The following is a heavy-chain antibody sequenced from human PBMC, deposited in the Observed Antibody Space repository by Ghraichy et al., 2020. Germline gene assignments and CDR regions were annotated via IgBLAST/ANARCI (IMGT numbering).Heavy chain of an antibody. J-gene: IGHJ6*02. Sequence: SETLSLTCTVSGGSITSYFWSWIRQPPGKGLEWIGYIHYSGSTNYNPSLKSRVTMSVDTSKNQFSLNLSSVTAADTAVYYCARTNYYYYVMDVWGQGTTVTVSS. V-gene: IGHV4-59*01. CDR1: GGSITSYF. CDR3: ARTNYYYYVMDV. CDR2: IHYSGST.